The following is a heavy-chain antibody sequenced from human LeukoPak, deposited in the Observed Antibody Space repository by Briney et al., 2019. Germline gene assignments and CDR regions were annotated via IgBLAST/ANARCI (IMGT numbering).Heavy chain of an antibody. CDR3: ARDPYYDFWSGSAVGMDV. Sequence: SQTLSLTCTVSGGSISSGDYFWSWIRQPPGKGLVWIGYIYYSGSTYYNPSLKSRVTISVDTSKNQFSLKLSPVTAADTAVYYCARDPYYDFWSGSAVGMDVWGQGTTVTVSS. V-gene: IGHV4-30-4*01. J-gene: IGHJ6*02. CDR2: IYYSGST. CDR1: GGSISSGDYF. D-gene: IGHD3-3*01.